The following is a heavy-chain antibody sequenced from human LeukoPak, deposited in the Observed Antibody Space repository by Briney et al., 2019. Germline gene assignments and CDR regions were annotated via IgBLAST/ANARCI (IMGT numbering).Heavy chain of an antibody. CDR3: ARDGSEDIVVVPAAIKYGMDV. Sequence: PGGSLRLSCAASGFTFSSYSMNWVRQAPGKGLEWVSSISSSSSYIYYADSVKGRFTISRDNAKNTLYLQMNSLRAEDTAVYYCARDGSEDIVVVPAAIKYGMDVWGQGTTVTVSS. J-gene: IGHJ6*02. V-gene: IGHV3-21*01. CDR1: GFTFSSYS. D-gene: IGHD2-2*02. CDR2: ISSSSSYI.